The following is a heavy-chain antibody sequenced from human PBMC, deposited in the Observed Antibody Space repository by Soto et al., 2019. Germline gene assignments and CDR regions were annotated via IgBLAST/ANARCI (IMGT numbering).Heavy chain of an antibody. D-gene: IGHD6-13*01. CDR1: GFTFSDYY. V-gene: IGHV3-11*01. J-gene: IGHJ4*02. Sequence: GGSLRLSCAASGFTFSDYYMSWIRQAPGKGLEWVSYISSSGSTIYYADSVKGRFTISRDNAKNSLYPQMNSLRAEDTAVYYCARDSSSWIFDYWGQGTLVTVSS. CDR2: ISSSGSTI. CDR3: ARDSSSWIFDY.